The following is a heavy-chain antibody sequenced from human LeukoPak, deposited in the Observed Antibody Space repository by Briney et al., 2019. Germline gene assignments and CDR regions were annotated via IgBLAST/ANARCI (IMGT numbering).Heavy chain of an antibody. J-gene: IGHJ4*02. CDR2: TYYRSKWYS. CDR3: ARDFPGLVPFDY. Sequence: SQTLSLTCAISGDSVSSNSAVWNWIRQSPSRGLEWLGRTYYRSKWYSDYAVSVKSRITINPDTSKNQFSLQLNSMTPGDTAVYYCARDFPGLVPFDYWGQGTLVTVSS. D-gene: IGHD6-19*01. V-gene: IGHV6-1*01. CDR1: GDSVSSNSAV.